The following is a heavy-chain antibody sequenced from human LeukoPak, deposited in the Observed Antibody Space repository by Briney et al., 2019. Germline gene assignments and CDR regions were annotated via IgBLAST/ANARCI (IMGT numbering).Heavy chain of an antibody. CDR3: ARDPRSIVVVTAILQSVWFDP. CDR2: INPSGGST. CDR1: GYTFTSYY. V-gene: IGHV1-46*01. Sequence: GASVKVSCKASGYTFTSYYMHWVRQAPGQGLECMGIINPSGGSTSYAQKFQGRVTMTRDTSTSTVYMELSSLRSEDTAVYYCARDPRSIVVVTAILQSVWFDPWGQGTLVTVSS. J-gene: IGHJ5*02. D-gene: IGHD2-21*02.